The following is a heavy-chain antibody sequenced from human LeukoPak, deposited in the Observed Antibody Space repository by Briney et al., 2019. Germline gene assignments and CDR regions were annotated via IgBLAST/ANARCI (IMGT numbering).Heavy chain of an antibody. D-gene: IGHD3-22*01. CDR2: INHSGST. CDR3: ARSPVSDSSSREPFDI. V-gene: IGHV4-34*01. Sequence: PSETLSLTCAVYGGSFSGYYWSWIRQPPGKGLEWIGEINHSGSTNYNPSLKSRVTISVDTSKNQFSLKLSSVTAADTAVYYCARSPVSDSSSREPFDIWGQGTMVTVSS. J-gene: IGHJ3*02. CDR1: GGSFSGYY.